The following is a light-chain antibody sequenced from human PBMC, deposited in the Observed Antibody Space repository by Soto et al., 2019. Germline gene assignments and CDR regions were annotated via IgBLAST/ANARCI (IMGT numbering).Light chain of an antibody. CDR2: KAS. V-gene: IGKV1-5*03. CDR1: QSISSW. CDR3: QQYNSYSLYT. J-gene: IGKJ2*01. Sequence: DIQMTQSPSTLSASVGDRVTITCRASQSISSWLAWYQQKPGKAPKLLIYKASSLESGVPSRFSGSGSGTEFTLTISCLQPDDFATYYCQQYNSYSLYTFGQGTNVDIK.